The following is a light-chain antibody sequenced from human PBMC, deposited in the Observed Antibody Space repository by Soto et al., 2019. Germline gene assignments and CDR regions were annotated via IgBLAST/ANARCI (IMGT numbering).Light chain of an antibody. Sequence: EIVMTQSPATLSVSPGERATLSCRASQSVSSNLAWYQKKPGQAPRLLIYGASTRATGIPARFSGSGSGTEFTLTIRSLQSEDFAVYYCQQYGTWWTFGQGTKVEI. J-gene: IGKJ1*01. V-gene: IGKV3-15*01. CDR2: GAS. CDR3: QQYGTWWT. CDR1: QSVSSN.